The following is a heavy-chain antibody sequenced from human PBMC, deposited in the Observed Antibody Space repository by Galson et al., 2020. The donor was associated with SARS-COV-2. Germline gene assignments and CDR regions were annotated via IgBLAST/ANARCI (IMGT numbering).Heavy chain of an antibody. V-gene: IGHV4-34*01. CDR1: GESLSGYF. D-gene: IGHD3-10*01. Sequence: SETLSLTCAVYGESLSGYFWSWIRQSPGRGLEWIGEINHRGTFNYNPSLKSRVTISVDTSKNEFSLTLTSVTAADTAVYYCARDDSPFTSGSYWKRWGEGTLVTVSA. CDR3: ARDDSPFTSGSYWKR. J-gene: IGHJ4*02. CDR2: INHRGTF.